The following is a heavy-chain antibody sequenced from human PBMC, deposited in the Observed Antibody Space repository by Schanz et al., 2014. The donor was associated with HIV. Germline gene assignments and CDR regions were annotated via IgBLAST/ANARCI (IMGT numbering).Heavy chain of an antibody. CDR3: ARRRGWGSYRYFPYGLDV. CDR2: MNPNSGNT. D-gene: IGHD3-16*02. CDR1: GYTFTSYD. V-gene: IGHV1-8*01. J-gene: IGHJ6*02. Sequence: QVHLVQSGAEVKKPGASVKVSCKASGYTFTSYDINWVRQATGQGLEWMGWMNPNSGNTGFAQKFQGRVTMTRNTSINTAYMEVSGLKSEDTAVYYCARRRGWGSYRYFPYGLDVWGQGTTVTVSS.